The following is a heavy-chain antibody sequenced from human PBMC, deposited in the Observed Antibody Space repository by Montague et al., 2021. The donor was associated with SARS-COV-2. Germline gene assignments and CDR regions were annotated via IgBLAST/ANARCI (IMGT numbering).Heavy chain of an antibody. CDR1: GFTFDDYA. J-gene: IGHJ4*02. V-gene: IGHV3-9*01. CDR2: ISWNSGNI. Sequence: SLRLSCAASGFTFDDYAMHWVRQAPGKVLEWVSGISWNSGNIGXXXSXXGRFTISRDNAKNSLYLQMNSLRPEDTALYYCAKVPSHGELYYFDCWGQGTLVTVSS. D-gene: IGHD1-7*01. CDR3: AKVPSHGELYYFDC.